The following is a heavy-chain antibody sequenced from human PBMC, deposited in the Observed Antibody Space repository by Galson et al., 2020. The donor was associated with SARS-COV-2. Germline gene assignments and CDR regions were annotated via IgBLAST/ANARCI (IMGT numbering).Heavy chain of an antibody. CDR2: KSYDGTSQ. CDR3: ASGLYSSTDYYDNYFDC. V-gene: IGHV3-30*03. J-gene: IGHJ4*02. D-gene: IGHD3-22*01. Sequence: TGGPLRPSCVASEFNSSTYGMPWVRKAPGKRLEWMAIKSYDGTSQYYAESVKGRFSISRDNSKSTLYLQMNSLRPEDTAIYYCASGLYSSTDYYDNYFDCWGLGTLVTVSS. CDR1: EFNSSTYG.